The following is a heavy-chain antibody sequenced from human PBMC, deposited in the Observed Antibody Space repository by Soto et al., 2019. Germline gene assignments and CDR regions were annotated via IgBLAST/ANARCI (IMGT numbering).Heavy chain of an antibody. Sequence: PSETLSLTCTVSGGSISSGGYYWSWIRQHPGKGLEWIGYIYYSGSTYYNPSLKSRVTISVDTSKNQFSLKLSSVTAADTAVYYCARGHDSSGIYVGHWGQGTLVTVSS. CDR3: ARGHDSSGIYVGH. CDR2: IYYSGST. V-gene: IGHV4-31*03. D-gene: IGHD3-22*01. J-gene: IGHJ4*02. CDR1: GGSISSGGYY.